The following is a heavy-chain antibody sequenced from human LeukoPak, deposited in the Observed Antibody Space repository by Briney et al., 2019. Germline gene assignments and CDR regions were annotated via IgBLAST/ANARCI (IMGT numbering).Heavy chain of an antibody. CDR3: ARGGNSGTFDY. CDR2: IIPIFGTT. D-gene: IGHD4-23*01. Sequence: SVKVSCKASGGTFSSYAISWVRQAPGQGLEWMGGIIPIFGTTNYAQKIQGRVTITTDESTSTAYMELSSLRSEDTAVYYCARGGNSGTFDYWGQGTLVTVSS. V-gene: IGHV1-69*05. J-gene: IGHJ4*02. CDR1: GGTFSSYA.